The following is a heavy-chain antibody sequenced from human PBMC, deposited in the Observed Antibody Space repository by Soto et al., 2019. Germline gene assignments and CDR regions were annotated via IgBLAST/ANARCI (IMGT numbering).Heavy chain of an antibody. J-gene: IGHJ5*02. V-gene: IGHV4-61*01. Sequence: SDTLSLTCSVFGGYISSGNYYWGWIRQPPGKGLEWIAYISYLGNTNYNPSLKGRLTTSVDTSKNQFSLKLSAVTAADTAVYYCAGGRYSNFDPWGQGTLVTVSS. CDR3: AGGRYSNFDP. CDR1: GGYISSGNYY. CDR2: ISYLGNT. D-gene: IGHD3-16*01.